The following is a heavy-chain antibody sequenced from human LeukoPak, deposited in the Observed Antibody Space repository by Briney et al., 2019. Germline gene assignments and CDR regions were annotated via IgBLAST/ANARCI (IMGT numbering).Heavy chain of an antibody. CDR3: ATDYSNFYGMDV. J-gene: IGHJ6*02. CDR1: SDSISSYY. CDR2: IQNSART. Sequence: SETLSLTCTVSSDSISSYYWSWIRQPPGKGLEWIGYIQNSARTNYNPSLESRVTISVDSSKDQFSLRLSSVTAADTAVYYCATDYSNFYGMDVWGQGTTVTVSS. V-gene: IGHV4-59*01. D-gene: IGHD4-11*01.